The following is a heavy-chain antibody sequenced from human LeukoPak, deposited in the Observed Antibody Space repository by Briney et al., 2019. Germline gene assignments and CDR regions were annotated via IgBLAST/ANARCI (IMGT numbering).Heavy chain of an antibody. V-gene: IGHV4-39*01. CDR2: IHYSGST. CDR1: GVSISGSSFY. Sequence: SETLSLTCTVSGVSISGSSFYWGWIRQPPGKGLEWIGSIHYSGSTFHNPSLKSRVTISVDTSTTQFFLKLNSVTAADTAVYYCANYVSGTMRDYWGQGTLVTVSS. D-gene: IGHD3-16*01. J-gene: IGHJ4*02. CDR3: ANYVSGTMRDY.